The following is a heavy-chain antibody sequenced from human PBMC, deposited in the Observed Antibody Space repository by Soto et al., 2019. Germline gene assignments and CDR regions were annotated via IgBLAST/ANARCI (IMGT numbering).Heavy chain of an antibody. Sequence: QVQLQESGSGLLKPSQTLSLDCSVSGDSLRRGFHHWSWIRQTPGTGLQLIGYIDTNGDTHYNPSLRNRLNMSIVTTESRFSLKVTSVTAADTAVYYCARGTVYYCPNDKCGFFFDHWGQGALVTVTS. CDR1: GDSLRRGFHH. J-gene: IGHJ4*02. V-gene: IGHV4-31*03. CDR2: IDTNGDT. D-gene: IGHD2-8*01. CDR3: ARGTVYYCPNDKCGFFFDH.